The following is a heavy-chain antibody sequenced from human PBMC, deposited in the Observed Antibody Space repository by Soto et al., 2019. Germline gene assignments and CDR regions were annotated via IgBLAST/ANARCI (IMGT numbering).Heavy chain of an antibody. J-gene: IGHJ6*04. V-gene: IGHV3-23*01. CDR2: ISGSGGST. CDR1: GFTFSSYA. CDR3: AKDRPDYIWGSYRKPMDV. Sequence: PGGSLRLSCAASGFTFSSYAMSWVRQAPGKGLEWVSAISGSGGSTYYADSVKGRFTISRDNSKNTLYLQMNSLRAEDTAVYYCAKDRPDYIWGSYRKPMDVWGKGTTVTVSS. D-gene: IGHD3-16*02.